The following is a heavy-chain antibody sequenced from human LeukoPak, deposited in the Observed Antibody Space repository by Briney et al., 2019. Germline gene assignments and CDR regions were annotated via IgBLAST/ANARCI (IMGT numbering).Heavy chain of an antibody. D-gene: IGHD2-15*01. J-gene: IGHJ6*03. V-gene: IGHV1-2*02. CDR2: INPNSGGT. Sequence: GASVKVTCKASGNTFTGYYMHWVRQAPGQGLEWMGWINPNSGGTNYAQKFQGRVTMTRDTSINTAYMELSRLRSDDTAVYYCARDRDKCSGGSCYSYYMDVWGKGTTVTISS. CDR3: ARDRDKCSGGSCYSYYMDV. CDR1: GNTFTGYY.